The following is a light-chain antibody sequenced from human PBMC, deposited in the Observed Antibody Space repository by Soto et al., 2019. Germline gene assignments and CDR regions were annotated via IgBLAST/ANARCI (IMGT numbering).Light chain of an antibody. V-gene: IGKV3-15*01. J-gene: IGKJ4*01. CDR3: QQYNNWPLT. CDR2: GAS. Sequence: IVMTQSPATLSVSPGERATLSCRASQSVNSKLAWYQQKPGQAPRLLIYGASTRATGVPGRFSGSGSGTEFILSISSLQSEDFAVYFCQQYNNWPLTFGGGTKVEIK. CDR1: QSVNSK.